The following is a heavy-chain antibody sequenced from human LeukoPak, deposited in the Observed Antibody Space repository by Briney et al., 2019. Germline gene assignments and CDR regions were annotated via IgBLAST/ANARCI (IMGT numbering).Heavy chain of an antibody. J-gene: IGHJ5*02. CDR1: GFTFSIHA. Sequence: PGGSLRLSCAASGFTFSIHAMSWARQAPGKGLEWVSYISSSGSTIYYADSVKGRFTISRDNAKNSLYLQMNSLRAEDTAVYYCARAITMVRGVIRNNWFDPWGQGTLVTVSS. V-gene: IGHV3-48*04. D-gene: IGHD3-10*01. CDR2: ISSSGSTI. CDR3: ARAITMVRGVIRNNWFDP.